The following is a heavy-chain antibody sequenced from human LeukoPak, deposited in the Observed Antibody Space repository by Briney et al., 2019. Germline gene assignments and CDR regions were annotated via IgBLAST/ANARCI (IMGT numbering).Heavy chain of an antibody. CDR1: GFTVSSNY. CDR2: IYSGGST. Sequence: GGSLRLSCAASGFTVSSNYMSWVRQAPGKGLEWVSVIYSGGSTYYADSVKGRFTISRDNAKNSLYLQMNSLRTEDTAVYYCARGDCSSTSCYYFDYWGQGTLVTVSS. D-gene: IGHD2-2*01. CDR3: ARGDCSSTSCYYFDY. V-gene: IGHV3-53*01. J-gene: IGHJ4*02.